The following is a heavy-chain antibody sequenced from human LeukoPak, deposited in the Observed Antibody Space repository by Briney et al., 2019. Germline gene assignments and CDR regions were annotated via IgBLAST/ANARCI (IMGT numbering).Heavy chain of an antibody. CDR2: ISAYNGNT. Sequence: GASVKVSCKASGYTFTSYGISWVRQAPGQGLEWMGWISAYNGNTNYAQKLQGRVTMTTDTSTSTAYMELRSLRSDNTAVYYCARDLGIGSGWYDPFDYWGQGTLVTVSS. CDR1: GYTFTSYG. J-gene: IGHJ4*02. V-gene: IGHV1-18*01. CDR3: ARDLGIGSGWYDPFDY. D-gene: IGHD6-19*01.